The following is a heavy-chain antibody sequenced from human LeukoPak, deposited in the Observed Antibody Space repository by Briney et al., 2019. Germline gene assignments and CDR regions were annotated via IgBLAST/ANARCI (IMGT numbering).Heavy chain of an antibody. D-gene: IGHD3-9*01. CDR2: IIPIFGTA. CDR1: GGTFSSYT. CDR3: ARADVLRYFDPTKGPFDP. J-gene: IGHJ5*02. Sequence: GASVKVSCKASGGTFSSYTFSWVRQAPGQGLEWMGGIIPIFGTANYAQKFQGRVTITADESTSTAYMELSSLRSEDTAVYYCARADVLRYFDPTKGPFDPWGQGTLVTVSS. V-gene: IGHV1-69*13.